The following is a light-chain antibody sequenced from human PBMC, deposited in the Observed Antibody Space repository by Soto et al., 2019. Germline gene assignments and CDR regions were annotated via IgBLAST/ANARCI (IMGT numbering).Light chain of an antibody. V-gene: IGLV1-36*01. Sequence: QSVLTQPPSVSEAPRQRVTISCSGSNSNIGNNGVNWYQQLPGKAPKLLMYYDNLLPSGVSDRFSGSRSGTSASLAISGLQSEDEADCYCAAWDDSLNGYVFGAGTKLTVL. CDR3: AAWDDSLNGYV. CDR1: NSNIGNNG. J-gene: IGLJ1*01. CDR2: YDN.